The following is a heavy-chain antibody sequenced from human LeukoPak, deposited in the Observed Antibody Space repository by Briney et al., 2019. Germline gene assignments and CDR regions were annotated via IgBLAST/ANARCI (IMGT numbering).Heavy chain of an antibody. D-gene: IGHD3-22*01. V-gene: IGHV3-7*01. Sequence: GGSLRLSCVASGFTFSSYWATWVRQAPGKGLEWVANIDPDGSHQYYVDSVKGRFTISRDNSKNTLYLQMNSLRAEDTAVYYCAKDRSYYYDSSGYSYFDYWGQGTLVTVSS. CDR3: AKDRSYYYDSSGYSYFDY. CDR1: GFTFSSYW. J-gene: IGHJ4*02. CDR2: IDPDGSHQ.